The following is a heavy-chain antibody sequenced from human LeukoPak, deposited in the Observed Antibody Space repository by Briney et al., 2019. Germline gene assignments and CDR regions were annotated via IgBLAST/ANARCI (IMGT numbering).Heavy chain of an antibody. CDR2: INAGNGNT. D-gene: IGHD3-10*01. J-gene: IGHJ4*02. Sequence: ASVKVSCKASGYTFTSYAMHWVRQAPGQRLEWMGWINAGNGNTKYSQKFQGRVTITGDTSASTAYMELSSLRSEDTAVYYCARDRCGSGSYCLFDYWGQGTLVTVSS. CDR1: GYTFTSYA. V-gene: IGHV1-3*01. CDR3: ARDRCGSGSYCLFDY.